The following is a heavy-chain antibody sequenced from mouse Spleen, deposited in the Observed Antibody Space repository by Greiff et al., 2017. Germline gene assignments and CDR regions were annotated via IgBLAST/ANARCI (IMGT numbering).Heavy chain of an antibody. J-gene: IGHJ4*01. V-gene: IGHV7-1*02. CDR3: ASDPPYGTNAMDY. CDR1: GFTFSDFY. Sequence: EVKLMESGGGLVQPGGSLRLSCATSGFTFSDFYMEWVRQPPGKRLEWIAASSNKANDYTTEYSASVKARFIVSRDTSQSILYLQMNALRAEDTAIYYCASDPPYGTNAMDYWGQGTSVTVSS. CDR2: SSNKANDYTT. D-gene: IGHD2-1*01.